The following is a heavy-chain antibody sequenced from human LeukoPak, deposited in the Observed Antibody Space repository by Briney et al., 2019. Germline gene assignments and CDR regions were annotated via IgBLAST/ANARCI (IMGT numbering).Heavy chain of an antibody. CDR2: INPNSGGT. Sequence: ASVKVSCKASGYTFTGYYMHWVRQAPGQGLEWMGWINPNSGGTNYAQKFQGRVTMTRDTSISTAYMEVSSLRSDDTAVYYCARDRIAAPDDFDYWGQGTPVTVSS. CDR3: ARDRIAAPDDFDY. J-gene: IGHJ4*02. CDR1: GYTFTGYY. V-gene: IGHV1-2*02. D-gene: IGHD6-13*01.